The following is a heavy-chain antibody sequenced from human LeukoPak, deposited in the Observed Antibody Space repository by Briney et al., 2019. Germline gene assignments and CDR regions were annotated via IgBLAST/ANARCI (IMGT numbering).Heavy chain of an antibody. CDR2: IYHSGST. J-gene: IGHJ4*02. Sequence: ETLSLTCTVSAYSISTDYYWGWIRQPPGKGLEWIGSIYHSGSTYYNPSLKSRVTISVDTSKNQFSLKLSSVTAADTAVYYCARDGPAATDYWGQGTLVTVSS. CDR1: AYSISTDYY. V-gene: IGHV4-38-2*02. D-gene: IGHD2-15*01. CDR3: ARDGPAATDY.